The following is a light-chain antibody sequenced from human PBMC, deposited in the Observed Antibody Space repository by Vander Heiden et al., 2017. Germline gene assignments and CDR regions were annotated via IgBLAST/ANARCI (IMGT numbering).Light chain of an antibody. CDR2: DVN. Sequence: SALTQPRSVSGSPGQPVSISCPVTSSDVGPYHYVSWYQHHPGRAPKLIIYDVNNRPSGLPDRVSGTKSGNTASLTSSGLQAEDEADFYCCSYAGRYTWVCGGGTTLTVL. CDR1: SSDVGPYHY. CDR3: CSYAGRYTWV. V-gene: IGLV2-11*01. J-gene: IGLJ3*02.